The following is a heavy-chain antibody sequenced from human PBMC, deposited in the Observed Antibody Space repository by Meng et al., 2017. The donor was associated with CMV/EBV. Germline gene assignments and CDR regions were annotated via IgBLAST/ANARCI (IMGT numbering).Heavy chain of an antibody. Sequence: LTTSGVAVGWIRQPPREALEWLALVYWDDDKRYSPSLRTRLTITKDTSKSQVVLTMTNMDPVDTATYYCAHLDSDYDDYGRAGVDFDYWGQGTLVTVSS. CDR2: VYWDDDK. D-gene: IGHD4-17*01. J-gene: IGHJ4*02. V-gene: IGHV2-5*02. CDR3: AHLDSDYDDYGRAGVDFDY. CDR1: LTTSGVA.